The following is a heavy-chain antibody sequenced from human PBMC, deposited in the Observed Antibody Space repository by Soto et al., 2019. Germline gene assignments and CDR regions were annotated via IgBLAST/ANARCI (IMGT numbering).Heavy chain of an antibody. V-gene: IGHV3-23*01. D-gene: IGHD5-12*01. CDR1: GFTFGSYA. Sequence: EVQLLESGGGLVQPGGSLRLSCAASGFTFGSYAMSWVRQAPGKGLEWLSTITDTGSHTYYADSVRGRFTTSRDNSKSTLYLQLSSLRAEDTAVYYCAKFVWLPVSVYFDYWGQGIVVTVSS. CDR3: AKFVWLPVSVYFDY. J-gene: IGHJ4*02. CDR2: ITDTGSHT.